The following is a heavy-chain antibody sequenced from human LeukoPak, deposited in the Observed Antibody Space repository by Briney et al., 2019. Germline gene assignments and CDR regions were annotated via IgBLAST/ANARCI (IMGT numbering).Heavy chain of an antibody. CDR2: ISYDGSNK. V-gene: IGHV3-30*18. D-gene: IGHD6-13*01. CDR1: GFTFSSYW. Sequence: GGSLRLSCAASGFTFSSYWMSWVRQAPGKGLEWVAVISYDGSNKYYADSVKGRFTISRDNSKNTLYLQMNSLRAEDTAVYYCAKSGTRSSWSPRVKTYLDYWGQGTLVTVSS. CDR3: AKSGTRSSWSPRVKTYLDY. J-gene: IGHJ4*02.